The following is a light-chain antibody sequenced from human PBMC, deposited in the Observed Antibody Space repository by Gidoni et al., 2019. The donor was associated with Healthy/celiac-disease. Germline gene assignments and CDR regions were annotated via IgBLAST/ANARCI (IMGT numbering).Light chain of an antibody. CDR1: SSNIGSNY. Sequence: QSVLTQPPSASGNPGQRVTISCSGSSSNIGSNYVYWYQQLPGTAPKLLIYRNNQRPSGVPDRFSGSLAISGLRSEDEADYYCAAWDDSLSGFGVFGGGTKLTVL. CDR2: RNN. V-gene: IGLV1-47*01. J-gene: IGLJ3*02. CDR3: AAWDDSLSGFGV.